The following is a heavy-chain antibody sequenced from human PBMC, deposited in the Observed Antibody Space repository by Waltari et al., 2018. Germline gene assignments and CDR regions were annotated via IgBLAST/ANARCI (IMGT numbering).Heavy chain of an antibody. CDR3: ARGGSTIFGVVLHNWFDP. CDR1: GYTFTSYY. D-gene: IGHD3-3*01. V-gene: IGHV1-46*01. J-gene: IGHJ5*02. Sequence: QVQLVQSGAEVKKPGASVKVSCKASGYTFTSYYMHWVRQAPGQGLEWMGIINPSGGSTSYAQKFQGRVTMTRDTSTSTVYMELSSVRSEDTAVYYCARGGSTIFGVVLHNWFDPWGQGTLVTVSS. CDR2: INPSGGST.